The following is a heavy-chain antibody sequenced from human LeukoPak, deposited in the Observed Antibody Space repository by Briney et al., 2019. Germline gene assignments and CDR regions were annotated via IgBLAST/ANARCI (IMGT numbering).Heavy chain of an antibody. V-gene: IGHV1-69*04. CDR1: AGTFSSYA. J-gene: IGHJ5*02. D-gene: IGHD2-15*01. CDR3: ARAGTVVVAENWFDP. CDR2: IIPILGIA. Sequence: SVKFSCTASAGTFSSYAISWVRQAPGQGLEWMGRIIPILGIANYAQKFQGRVTITADKSTSTAYMELSSLRSEDTAVYYCARAGTVVVAENWFDPWGQGTLVTVSS.